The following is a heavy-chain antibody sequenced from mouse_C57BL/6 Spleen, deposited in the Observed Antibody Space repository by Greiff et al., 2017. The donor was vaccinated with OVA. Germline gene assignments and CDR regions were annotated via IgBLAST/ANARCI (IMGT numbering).Heavy chain of an antibody. CDR3: ARDYDYDGWFAY. Sequence: EVKLMESGPGMVKPSQSLSLTCTVTGYSITSGYDWHWIRHFPGNKLEWMGYISYSGSTNYNPSLKSRISITHDTSKNHFFLKLNSVTTEDTATDYCARDYDYDGWFAYWGQGTLVTVSA. J-gene: IGHJ3*01. CDR1: GYSITSGYD. V-gene: IGHV3-1*01. CDR2: ISYSGST. D-gene: IGHD2-4*01.